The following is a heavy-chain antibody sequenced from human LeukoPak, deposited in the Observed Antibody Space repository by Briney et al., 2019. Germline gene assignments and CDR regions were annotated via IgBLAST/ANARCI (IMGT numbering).Heavy chain of an antibody. Sequence: GGSLRLSCATSGFTLSSYWMHWVRQVPGRGLVWVSRINTDGSSTYYADSVKGRFTISRDNAKNSLYLQMNSLRAEDTAVYYCARGAQYFDYWGQGTLVTVSS. J-gene: IGHJ4*02. CDR3: ARGAQYFDY. CDR1: GFTLSSYW. CDR2: INTDGSST. V-gene: IGHV3-74*01.